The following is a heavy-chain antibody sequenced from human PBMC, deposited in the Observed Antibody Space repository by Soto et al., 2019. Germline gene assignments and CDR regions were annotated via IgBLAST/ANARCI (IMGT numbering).Heavy chain of an antibody. V-gene: IGHV3-30*18. D-gene: IGHD3-3*01. J-gene: IGHJ6*02. CDR1: GFTFSSYG. CDR2: ISYDGTNR. Sequence: QVQLVESGGGVVQPGRSLRLSCAASGFTFSSYGMHWVRQAPGKGLEWVAVISYDGTNRNHADSVKGRFTISRDNSKNTLHLQMTSLISEDTAVYYCAKDQSGYDHYAMDVWGQGTAVTVSS. CDR3: AKDQSGYDHYAMDV.